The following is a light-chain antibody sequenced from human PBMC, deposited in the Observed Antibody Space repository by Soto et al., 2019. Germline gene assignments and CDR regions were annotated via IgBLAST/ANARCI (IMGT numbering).Light chain of an antibody. V-gene: IGKV3-15*01. J-gene: IGKJ5*01. CDR3: QQYNDWPPIT. CDR1: QSVSSD. Sequence: EIVMTQSPSTLSVSPGESATLSCRASQSVSSDLAWYQQKPGQAPRLLIFGASTRATGIPARFSGSGSGTEFTLTISSLQSEDFAVYYCQQYNDWPPITFGQGTRLEIK. CDR2: GAS.